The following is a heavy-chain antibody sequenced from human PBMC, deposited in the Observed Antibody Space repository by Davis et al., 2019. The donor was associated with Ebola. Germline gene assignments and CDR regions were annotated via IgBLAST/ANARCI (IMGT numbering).Heavy chain of an antibody. CDR2: INPNSGGT. Sequence: ASVKVSCKASGGTFSSYAISWVRQAPGQGLEWMGWINPNSGGTNYAQKFQGWVTMTRDTSISTAYMELSRLRSDDTAVYYCARGGLLWFGELLQPVNGMDVWGQGTTVIVSS. V-gene: IGHV1-2*04. CDR3: ARGGLLWFGELLQPVNGMDV. D-gene: IGHD3-10*01. CDR1: GGTFSSYA. J-gene: IGHJ6*02.